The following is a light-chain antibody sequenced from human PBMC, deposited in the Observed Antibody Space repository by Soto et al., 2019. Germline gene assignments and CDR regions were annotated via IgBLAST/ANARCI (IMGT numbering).Light chain of an antibody. CDR1: SSDICAYNY. CDR2: EVS. J-gene: IGLJ3*02. Sequence: QSALTQPPSASGSPGQSVTISCTGTSSDICAYNYVSWYQQHPGKAPKLRIHEVSKRPSGVPDRFTGSKSGNTASLTVSGLQAEDEADYSRSSYAGSNDPWVFGGGTPLPVL. V-gene: IGLV2-8*01. CDR3: SSYAGSNDPWV.